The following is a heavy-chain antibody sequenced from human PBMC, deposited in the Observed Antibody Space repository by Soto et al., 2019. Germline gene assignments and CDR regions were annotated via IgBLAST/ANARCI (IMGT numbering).Heavy chain of an antibody. V-gene: IGHV3-33*01. CDR1: GFTFSSYG. D-gene: IGHD3-9*01. CDR3: ARDNQYYDILTSYFPYYYGMDV. Sequence: QVQLVESGGGVVQPGRSLRLSCAASGFTFSSYGMHWVRQAPGKGLEWVAVIWYDGSNKYYADSVKGRFTISRDNSKNTLYLQINSLRAEDTAVYYCARDNQYYDILTSYFPYYYGMDVWGQGTTVTVSS. CDR2: IWYDGSNK. J-gene: IGHJ6*02.